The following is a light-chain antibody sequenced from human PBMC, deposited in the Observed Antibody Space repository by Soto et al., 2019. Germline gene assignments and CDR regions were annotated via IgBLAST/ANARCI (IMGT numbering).Light chain of an antibody. V-gene: IGLV2-14*01. CDR1: SSDVGDYNY. Sequence: QSALTQPASVSGSPGQSITISCTGTSSDVGDYNYVSWYQQHPGKAPKLMIYEVSHRLSGVSNRFSGSKSGYTASLTISGLQDEDEADYYCRSYISNSIVVFGGGTKLTVL. CDR2: EVS. J-gene: IGLJ2*01. CDR3: RSYISNSIVV.